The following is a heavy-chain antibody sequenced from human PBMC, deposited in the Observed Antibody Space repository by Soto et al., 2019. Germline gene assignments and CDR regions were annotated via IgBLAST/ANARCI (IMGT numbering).Heavy chain of an antibody. J-gene: IGHJ6*02. V-gene: IGHV3-53*02. CDR2: IRTTGST. Sequence: EVQLVETGGALIQPGGSLRLSCAASGFAVSNHYMNWVRQAPGKGLEWVSIIRTTGSTYYADSVKGRFNISRDNSKNTVSLEMNSLRVEDTAVYYCARNSMMDVWGQGTTVIVS. CDR1: GFAVSNHY. CDR3: ARNSMMDV.